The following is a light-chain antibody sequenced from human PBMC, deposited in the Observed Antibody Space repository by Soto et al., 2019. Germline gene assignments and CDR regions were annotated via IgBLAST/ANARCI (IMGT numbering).Light chain of an antibody. CDR1: QSVSSS. CDR3: QQYNNWPPQLT. CDR2: GAS. J-gene: IGKJ4*01. V-gene: IGKV3-15*01. Sequence: EIVMTQSPVTLSVSPGERATLSCRTSQSVSSSLAWYQQKPGQPPRLLIYGASTRATGIPDRFSGSGSGTEFTLTISSLQSEDFAVYYCQQYNNWPPQLTFGGGTKVDIK.